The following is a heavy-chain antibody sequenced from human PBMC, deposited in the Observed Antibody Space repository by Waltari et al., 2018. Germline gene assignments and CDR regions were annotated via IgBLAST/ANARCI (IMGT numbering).Heavy chain of an antibody. D-gene: IGHD6-13*01. V-gene: IGHV3-48*03. J-gene: IGHJ5*02. CDR1: GFTFSSYE. CDR3: ARCSSSWNWFDP. Sequence: EVQLVESGGGLVQPGGSLRLSCAASGFTFSSYEMNWVRQAPGKGLEWVSYISSSGSTIYYADSVKGRFTISRDNAKNSLYLQMNSLRAEDTAVYYCARCSSSWNWFDPWGQGTLVTVSS. CDR2: ISSSGSTI.